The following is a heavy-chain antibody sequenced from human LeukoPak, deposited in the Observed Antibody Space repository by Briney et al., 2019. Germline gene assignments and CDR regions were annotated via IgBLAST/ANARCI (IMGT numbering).Heavy chain of an antibody. CDR1: GGSISSSSNY. Sequence: PSETLSLTCTVSGGSISSSSNYWGWIRQPPGKGLEWIGSIYYSGSTYYNPSLKSRVTISVDTSKNQFSLKVTSVTAADTAVYYCARHPYDFWSGYYQPRHFDYWGQGTLVTVSS. J-gene: IGHJ4*02. D-gene: IGHD3-3*01. CDR3: ARHPYDFWSGYYQPRHFDY. CDR2: IYYSGST. V-gene: IGHV4-39*01.